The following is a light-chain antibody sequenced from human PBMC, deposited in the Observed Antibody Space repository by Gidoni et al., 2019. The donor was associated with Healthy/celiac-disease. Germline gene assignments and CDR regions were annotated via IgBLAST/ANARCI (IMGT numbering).Light chain of an antibody. CDR2: DAS. CDR1: QSVSSY. V-gene: IGKV3-11*01. CDR3: QQRSNWPPRFT. J-gene: IGKJ3*01. Sequence: DIVLTQSPATRSLSPGERATLSCRASQSVSSYLAWYQQKPGQAPRLLIYDASNRATGSPARFSGSGSGTDFTLTTSSLEPEDFAVYYYQQRSNWPPRFTFGPGTKVDIK.